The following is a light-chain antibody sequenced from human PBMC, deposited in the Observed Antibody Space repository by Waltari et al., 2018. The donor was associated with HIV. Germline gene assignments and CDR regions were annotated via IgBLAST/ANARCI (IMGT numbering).Light chain of an antibody. CDR1: SSDVGGYSY. Sequence: QSALTQPASVSGSPGQSITISCTGTSSDVGGYSYVSWYQQHPGKAPKLMIYEVSNGPSGVSNRFSGSKSGNTASLTISGLQAEDEADYYCSSYTTSSSLLFGGGTKLTVL. J-gene: IGLJ2*01. V-gene: IGLV2-14*01. CDR2: EVS. CDR3: SSYTTSSSLL.